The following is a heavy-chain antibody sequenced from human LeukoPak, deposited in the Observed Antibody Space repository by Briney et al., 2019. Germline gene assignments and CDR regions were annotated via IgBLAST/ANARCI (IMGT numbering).Heavy chain of an antibody. CDR3: ARRTALEQYFDY. D-gene: IGHD1/OR15-1a*01. V-gene: IGHV3-66*04. CDR1: GFTVSSNY. J-gene: IGHJ4*02. Sequence: PGGSLRFSCAASGFTVSSNYMSWVRQVPGKGLEWVSLIYSGGDTYYADSVKGSFTISRDNSKNTLYLQMNSLRAEDTAVYYCARRTALEQYFDYWGQGTLVTVSS. CDR2: IYSGGDT.